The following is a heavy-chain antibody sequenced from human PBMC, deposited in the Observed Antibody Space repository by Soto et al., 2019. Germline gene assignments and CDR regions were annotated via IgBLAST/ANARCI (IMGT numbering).Heavy chain of an antibody. J-gene: IGHJ4*02. Sequence: VGSLSLSCAASGFTLSSYAMSWLRLPPGKGLEWVSAISGSGGSTYYADSVKGRFTISRDNSKNTLYLQMNSLRAEDTAVYYCAKVSIFSLSGVLDYWGQGTLVTVSS. CDR1: GFTLSSYA. CDR2: ISGSGGST. V-gene: IGHV3-23*01. D-gene: IGHD3-9*01. CDR3: AKVSIFSLSGVLDY.